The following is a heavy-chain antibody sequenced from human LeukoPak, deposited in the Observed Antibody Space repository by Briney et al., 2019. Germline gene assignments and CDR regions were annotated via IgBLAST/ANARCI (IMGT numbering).Heavy chain of an antibody. CDR1: GGSISSYY. CDR2: IYYSGST. CDR3: ARQPQGGMDV. V-gene: IGHV4-59*08. J-gene: IGHJ6*02. Sequence: ETLSLTCTVSGGSISSYYWSWIRQPPGKGLEWIGYIYYSGSTNYNPSLKSRVTISVDTSKNQFSLKLSSVTAADTAVYYCARQPQGGMDVWGQGTTVTVSS.